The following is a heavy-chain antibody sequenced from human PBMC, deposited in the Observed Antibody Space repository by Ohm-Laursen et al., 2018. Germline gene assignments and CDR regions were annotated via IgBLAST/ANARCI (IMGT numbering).Heavy chain of an antibody. CDR2: ITGSGGST. CDR1: GFGFGSYV. Sequence: SLRLSCAASGFGFGSYVMNWVRQAPGEGLEWVSSITGSGGSTYYADSVKGRFTISRDNSKNTLYLQMNSLRAEDTAVYYCAKRGGSSQGREFDFWGQGTLVTVSS. V-gene: IGHV3-23*01. CDR3: AKRGGSSQGREFDF. J-gene: IGHJ4*02. D-gene: IGHD6-13*01.